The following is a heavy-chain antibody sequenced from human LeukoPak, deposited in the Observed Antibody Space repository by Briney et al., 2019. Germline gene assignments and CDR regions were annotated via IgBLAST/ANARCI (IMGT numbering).Heavy chain of an antibody. CDR1: GFTFNNAW. V-gene: IGHV3-15*01. CDR2: IKGKTDGGTT. J-gene: IGHJ4*02. D-gene: IGHD5-18*01. CDR3: TPGYSYTYYFDY. Sequence: GGSLRLSCAASGFTFNNAWMSWVRQAPGKGLEWVGHIKGKTDGGTTDYAAPVKGRFTISRDDSKNTLYLQMNSLKTEDTAVYYCTPGYSYTYYFDYWGQGTLVTVSS.